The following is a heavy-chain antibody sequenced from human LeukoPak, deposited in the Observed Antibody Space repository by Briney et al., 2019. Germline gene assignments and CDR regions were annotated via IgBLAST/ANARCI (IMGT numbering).Heavy chain of an antibody. D-gene: IGHD3-22*01. Sequence: GRSLRLSCAASGFTFSSYDMHWVRQPPGKGLEWVAVIWYDGSNTYYADSVKGRFTISRDNSKNTLYLQMNSLRAEDTAVYYCAKEGGSGSTYFEYWGQGTLVTVSS. CDR1: GFTFSSYD. CDR2: IWYDGSNT. J-gene: IGHJ4*02. V-gene: IGHV3-33*06. CDR3: AKEGGSGSTYFEY.